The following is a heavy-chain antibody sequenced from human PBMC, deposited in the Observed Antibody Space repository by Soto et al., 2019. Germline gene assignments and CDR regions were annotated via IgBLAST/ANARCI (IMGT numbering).Heavy chain of an antibody. V-gene: IGHV3-30-3*01. D-gene: IGHD3-10*01. Sequence: QVRLGESGGGAVQPGGSLRLSCDASGFTFSTYALHWVRQAPGKGLEWVAFISYSGDNQSYADSVKGRFTFSRDNSKNIASLQMPSLKPEDSAVYYCARDAFHYRRGGYYDHWGQGTPVTVSS. CDR3: ARDAFHYRRGGYYDH. J-gene: IGHJ4*02. CDR1: GFTFSTYA. CDR2: ISYSGDNQ.